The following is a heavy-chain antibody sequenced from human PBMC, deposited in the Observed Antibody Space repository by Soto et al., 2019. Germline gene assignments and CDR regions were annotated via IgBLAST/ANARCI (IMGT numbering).Heavy chain of an antibody. V-gene: IGHV1-3*01. J-gene: IGHJ4*02. CDR1: GYTFTSYA. D-gene: IGHD3-3*01. CDR3: ARDNPPYYDFWSGYYKAVH. Sequence: ASVKVSCKASGYTFTSYAMHWVRQAPGQRLEWMGWINAGNGNTKYSQKFQGRVIITRDTSASTAYMELSSLRSEDTAVYYCARDNPPYYDFWSGYYKAVHWGQGTLVTVAS. CDR2: INAGNGNT.